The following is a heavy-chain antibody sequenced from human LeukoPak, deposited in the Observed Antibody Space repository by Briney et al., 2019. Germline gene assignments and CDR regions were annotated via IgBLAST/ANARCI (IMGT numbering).Heavy chain of an antibody. CDR1: GGSISSYY. Sequence: SETLSLTCTVSGGSISSYYWSWIRQPPGKGLEWIGYIYYSGSTNYNPSLKSRVTISVDTSKNQFSLKLSSVTAADTAVYYCARHEDGTRHGKDGTQELLWFGELLLGSQGWTFDYWGQGTLVTVSS. D-gene: IGHD3-10*01. J-gene: IGHJ4*02. CDR3: ARHEDGTRHGKDGTQELLWFGELLLGSQGWTFDY. V-gene: IGHV4-59*08. CDR2: IYYSGST.